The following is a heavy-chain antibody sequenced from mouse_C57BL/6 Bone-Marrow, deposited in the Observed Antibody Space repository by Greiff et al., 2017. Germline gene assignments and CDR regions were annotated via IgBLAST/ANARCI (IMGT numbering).Heavy chain of an antibody. J-gene: IGHJ2*01. V-gene: IGHV1-69*01. CDR3: AREGYYDGSNDFDY. Sequence: VQLQQSGAELVKPGASVKISCKASGYAFSSYWMHWVKQRPGPGLEWIGEFEPSDSYINYNQKFKGKSTLTVDKSSSTVYMQLSSLTSEDSAVYYCAREGYYDGSNDFDYWGQGTTLTVSS. CDR1: GYAFSSYW. CDR2: FEPSDSYI. D-gene: IGHD1-1*01.